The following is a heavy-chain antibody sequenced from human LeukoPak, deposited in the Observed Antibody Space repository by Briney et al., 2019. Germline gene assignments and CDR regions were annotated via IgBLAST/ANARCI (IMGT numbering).Heavy chain of an antibody. D-gene: IGHD2-2*02. CDR1: GYTFTSYG. J-gene: IGHJ4*02. CDR3: ARDLGGCSSTSCYTNGVDY. Sequence: ASVKVSCKASGYTFTSYGISWVRQAPGQGLEWMGWISAYNGNTNYAQKLQGRVTMTTDTSTSTAYMELRSLRSDDTAVYYCARDLGGCSSTSCYTNGVDYWGQGTLVTVSS. V-gene: IGHV1-18*01. CDR2: ISAYNGNT.